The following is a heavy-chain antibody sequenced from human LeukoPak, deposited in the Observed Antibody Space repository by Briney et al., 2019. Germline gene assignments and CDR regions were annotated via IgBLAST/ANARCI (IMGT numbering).Heavy chain of an antibody. D-gene: IGHD3-16*02. J-gene: IGHJ4*02. Sequence: ASVKVSCKAFGYTFTSNYMHWVRQAPGQGPEWMGVISPSGGSTTYAQKFQGRVTLTRDMSTSTDYLELSSLRSEDTAVYYCARDLYADNTFGGVIVRDYWGQGTLVTVSS. CDR2: ISPSGGST. CDR1: GYTFTSNY. V-gene: IGHV1-46*01. CDR3: ARDLYADNTFGGVIVRDY.